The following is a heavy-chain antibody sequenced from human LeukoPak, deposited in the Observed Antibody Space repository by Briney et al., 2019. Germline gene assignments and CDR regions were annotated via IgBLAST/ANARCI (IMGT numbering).Heavy chain of an antibody. Sequence: ASVKVSCKASGYTFTSYGISWVRQAPGQGLEWMGWISAYNGNTHYAQKLQGRVTMTTDTSTSTAYMELRSLRSDDTAVYYCARMSGVTIFGVAEFDYWGQGTLVTVSS. D-gene: IGHD3-3*01. V-gene: IGHV1-18*01. CDR2: ISAYNGNT. CDR1: GYTFTSYG. CDR3: ARMSGVTIFGVAEFDY. J-gene: IGHJ4*02.